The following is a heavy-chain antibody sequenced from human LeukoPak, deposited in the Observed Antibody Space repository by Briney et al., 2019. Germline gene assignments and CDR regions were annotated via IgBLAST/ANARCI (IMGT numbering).Heavy chain of an antibody. D-gene: IGHD2-15*01. CDR2: INLNGGSI. V-gene: IGHV3-20*04. CDR1: AFTFYDYG. Sequence: GGSLRLSCAASAFTFYDYGMSWVRQVQGKGLEWVSGINLNGGSIGYADSVKGRFTISRDNAKNSLYLQMNSLRVEDTAFYYCARDSVVGVATWDYWGQGTLVTVSS. J-gene: IGHJ4*02. CDR3: ARDSVVGVATWDY.